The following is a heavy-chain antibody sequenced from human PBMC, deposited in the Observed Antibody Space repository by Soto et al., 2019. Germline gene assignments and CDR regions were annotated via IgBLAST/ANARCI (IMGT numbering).Heavy chain of an antibody. V-gene: IGHV5-10-1*01. J-gene: IGHJ5*02. CDR3: ARRYGPRLGLRGPFDP. D-gene: IGHD3-16*01. CDR2: IDPSDSYT. CDR1: GYSFTSYL. Sequence: PGQSLKISFKGSGYSFTSYLISWVRPMHGKGLEWMGRIDPSDSYTNYSPSFQGHVTISADKSISTAYLQWSSLKASDTAMYYCARRYGPRLGLRGPFDPWGQGTLVTVSS.